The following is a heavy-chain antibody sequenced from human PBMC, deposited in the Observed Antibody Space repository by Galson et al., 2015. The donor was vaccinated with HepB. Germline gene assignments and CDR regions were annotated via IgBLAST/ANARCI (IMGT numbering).Heavy chain of an antibody. CDR2: ISSSSSYI. V-gene: IGHV3-21*01. CDR1: GFTFSSYS. D-gene: IGHD1-7*01. J-gene: IGHJ6*02. Sequence: SLRLSCAASGFTFSSYSMNWVRQAPGKGLEWVSSISSSSSYIYYADSVKGRFTISRDNAKNSLYLQMNSLRAEDTAVYYCARDRNYEDYYYGMDVWGQGTTVTVSS. CDR3: ARDRNYEDYYYGMDV.